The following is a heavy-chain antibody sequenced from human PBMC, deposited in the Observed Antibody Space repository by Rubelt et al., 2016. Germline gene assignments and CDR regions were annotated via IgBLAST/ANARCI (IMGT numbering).Heavy chain of an antibody. CDR1: GFTFSSYA. Sequence: EVQLLESGGGLVQPGGSLRLSCAASGFTFSSYAMSWVRQAPGKGLEWVSAIRGSGGSTYYADSVKGRFTIPRDNSKNTLYPQMNSLKTEDTAVYYCTKHDYEDMIAYWGQGTLVTVSS. J-gene: IGHJ4*02. CDR2: IRGSGGST. D-gene: IGHD4-17*01. CDR3: TKHDYEDMIAY. V-gene: IGHV3-23*01.